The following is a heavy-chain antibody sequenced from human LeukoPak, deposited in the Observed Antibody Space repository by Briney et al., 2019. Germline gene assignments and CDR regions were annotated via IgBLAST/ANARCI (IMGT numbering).Heavy chain of an antibody. V-gene: IGHV3-48*01. CDR1: GFTFSSYS. D-gene: IGHD3-10*01. Sequence: QTGGSLRLSCAASGFTFSSYSMNWVRQAPGKGLEWVSYISSSSSTIYYADSVKGRFTISRDNAKNSLYLQMNSLRAEDTAVYYCARDEAFRYYYGQDVWGQGTTVTVSS. J-gene: IGHJ6*02. CDR2: ISSSSSTI. CDR3: ARDEAFRYYYGQDV.